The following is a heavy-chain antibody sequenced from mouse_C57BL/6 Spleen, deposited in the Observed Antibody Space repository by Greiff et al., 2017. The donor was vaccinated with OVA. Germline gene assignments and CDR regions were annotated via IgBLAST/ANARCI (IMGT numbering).Heavy chain of an antibody. J-gene: IGHJ4*01. CDR1: GYTFTSYW. D-gene: IGHD2-3*01. Sequence: QVQLQQSGAELVRPGTSVKLSCKASGYTFTSYWLHWVKQRPGQGLEWIGVIDPSDSYTNYNQKFKGKATLTVDTSSSTAYMQLSSLTSEDSAVYYCARSGYDGYYDAMDYWGQGTSVTVSS. V-gene: IGHV1-59*01. CDR3: ARSGYDGYYDAMDY. CDR2: IDPSDSYT.